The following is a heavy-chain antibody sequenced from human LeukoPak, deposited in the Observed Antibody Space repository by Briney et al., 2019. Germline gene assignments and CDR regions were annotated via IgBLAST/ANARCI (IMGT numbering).Heavy chain of an antibody. CDR3: AKLLRDATIYDF. CDR2: IKSKTDGGTT. J-gene: IGHJ4*01. Sequence: GGSLRLSCAASGFTFSNAWMSWVRQAPGKGLEWVGRIKSKTDGGTTDYAAPVKGRSTISRDDSKNTLFLQMNSLRAEDTAFYYCAKLLRDATIYDFWGHGALVTVSS. CDR1: GFTFSNAW. V-gene: IGHV3-15*01. D-gene: IGHD5-24*01.